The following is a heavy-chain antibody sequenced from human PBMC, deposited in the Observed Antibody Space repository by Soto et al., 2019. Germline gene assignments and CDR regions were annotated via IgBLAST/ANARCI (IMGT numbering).Heavy chain of an antibody. CDR1: GGTFSSYA. D-gene: IGHD2-2*01. CDR3: ASTSRTSCDTACYYCGMDV. Sequence: AASVKVSCKASGGTFSSYAISWVRPAPGQGLEWMRGIKRIFGTANYAQKFQGRDNTTADEPTSTAYMALNSLSSEDTAVYYGASTSRTSCDTACYYCGMDVWGQGTTVTVSS. J-gene: IGHJ6*02. CDR2: IKRIFGTA. V-gene: IGHV1-69*13.